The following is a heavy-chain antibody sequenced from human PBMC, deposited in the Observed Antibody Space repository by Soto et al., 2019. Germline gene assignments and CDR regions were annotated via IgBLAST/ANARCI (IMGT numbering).Heavy chain of an antibody. CDR3: ARAQHGDYRARFFWYFDL. CDR2: IYWDDDK. V-gene: IGHV2-5*02. Sequence: QITLKESGPPLVKPTQTLTLSCTLSGFSLSASGVGVGWIRQPPGKALEWLALIYWDDDKRYNPSLKTRLTITKGTSKDQVVLTMTNMDPVDTATYYCARAQHGDYRARFFWYFDLWGRGTLVTVSS. J-gene: IGHJ2*01. D-gene: IGHD4-17*01. CDR1: GFSLSASGVG.